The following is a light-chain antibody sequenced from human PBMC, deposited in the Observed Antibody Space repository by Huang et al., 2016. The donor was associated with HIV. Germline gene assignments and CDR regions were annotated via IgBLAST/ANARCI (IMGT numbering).Light chain of an antibody. J-gene: IGKJ4*01. CDR2: DSS. CDR1: QSVTNNY. V-gene: IGKV3D-20*01. Sequence: EIVLTQSPATLSLSPGARATLSCGASQSVTNNYLAWYQQKPGLAPRRLIYDSSTRAPGIPDRFSGSGSGTDFTLTINRLEPEDFALYYCHQYGSSPLTFGGGTKVEIK. CDR3: HQYGSSPLT.